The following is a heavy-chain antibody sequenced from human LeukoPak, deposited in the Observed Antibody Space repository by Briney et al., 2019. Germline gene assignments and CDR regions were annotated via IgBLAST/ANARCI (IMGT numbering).Heavy chain of an antibody. CDR2: ISSGSSHI. CDR3: ARVHGSGWYGDY. CDR1: GFPVSSNY. Sequence: GGSLRLSCAASGFPVSSNYMNWVRQAPGKGLEWVSYISSGSSHIEYADSVKGRFTISRDNTMNSLYLQMNSLRDEGTAVYYCARVHGSGWYGDYWGQGSLVTVSS. V-gene: IGHV3-48*02. D-gene: IGHD6-19*01. J-gene: IGHJ4*02.